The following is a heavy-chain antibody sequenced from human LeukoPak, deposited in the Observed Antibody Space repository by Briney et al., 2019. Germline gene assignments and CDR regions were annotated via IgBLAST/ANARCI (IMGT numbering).Heavy chain of an antibody. D-gene: IGHD3-10*01. CDR2: IYYSGNT. J-gene: IGHJ4*02. V-gene: IGHV4-39*01. CDR1: GGSISSSSYY. Sequence: SETLSLTCTVSGGSISSSSYYWGWIRQPPGKGLEWIGTIYYSGNTYYNPSLKSRVTISVDTSKNQFSLKLSSVTAADTAVYYCARHYQGAAVGVITAYFDYWGQGTLVTVSS. CDR3: ARHYQGAAVGVITAYFDY.